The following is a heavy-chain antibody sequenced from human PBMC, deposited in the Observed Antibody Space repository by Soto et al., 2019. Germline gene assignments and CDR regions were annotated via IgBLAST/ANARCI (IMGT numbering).Heavy chain of an antibody. Sequence: PSETLSLTCAVYGGSFSGYYWSWIRQPPGKGLEWIGEINHSGSTNYNPSLKSRVTISVDTSKNQFSLKLSSVTAADTAVYYCARHRYDYVWGSYRYRGGYFDYWGQGTLVTVSS. CDR3: ARHRYDYVWGSYRYRGGYFDY. D-gene: IGHD3-16*02. V-gene: IGHV4-34*01. CDR1: GGSFSGYY. J-gene: IGHJ4*02. CDR2: INHSGST.